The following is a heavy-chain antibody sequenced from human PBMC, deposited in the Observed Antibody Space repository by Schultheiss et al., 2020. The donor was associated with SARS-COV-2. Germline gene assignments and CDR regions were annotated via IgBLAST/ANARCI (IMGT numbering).Heavy chain of an antibody. CDR2: IIPIFGTA. Sequence: SVKVSCKASGGTFSSYAISWVRQAPGQGLEWMGGIIPIFGTANYAQKFQGRVTITADESTSTVYMELSSLRSEDTAVYYCARDGPYSGSSLCYWGQGTLVTVSS. V-gene: IGHV1-69*13. CDR3: ARDGPYSGSSLCY. D-gene: IGHD1-26*01. CDR1: GGTFSSYA. J-gene: IGHJ4*02.